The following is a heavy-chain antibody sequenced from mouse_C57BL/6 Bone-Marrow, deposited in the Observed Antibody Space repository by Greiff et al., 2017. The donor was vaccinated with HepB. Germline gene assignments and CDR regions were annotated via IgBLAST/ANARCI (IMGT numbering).Heavy chain of an antibody. CDR1: GYSITSGYY. Sequence: EVKLQESGPGLVKPSQSLSLTCSVTGYSITSGYYWTWIRQFPGNKLAWMGYISYDGSNNYNPSLKKRISITRDTSKNQFFLKLNSVTTEDTATYYCAREEGLTGTDVDYWGQGTTLTVSS. CDR3: AREEGLTGTDVDY. CDR2: ISYDGSN. V-gene: IGHV3-6*01. D-gene: IGHD4-1*01. J-gene: IGHJ2*01.